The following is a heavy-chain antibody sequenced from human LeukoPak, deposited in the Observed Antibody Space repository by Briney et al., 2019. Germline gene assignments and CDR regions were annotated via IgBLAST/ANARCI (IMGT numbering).Heavy chain of an antibody. J-gene: IGHJ4*02. CDR2: INPNSGGT. Sequence: LWASVKVSCKASGYTFTGYYMHWVRQAHGQGLEWMGWINPNSGGTNYAQKFQGRVTMTRDTSISTSYMELSRLRSDDTAVYYCARSGRITMDRGLVYWGQGTLVTVSS. V-gene: IGHV1-2*02. CDR1: GYTFTGYY. CDR3: ARSGRITMDRGLVY. D-gene: IGHD3-10*01.